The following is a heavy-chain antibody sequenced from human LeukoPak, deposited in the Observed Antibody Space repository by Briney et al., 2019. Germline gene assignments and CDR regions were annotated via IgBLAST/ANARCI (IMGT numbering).Heavy chain of an antibody. CDR2: INPSGGST. CDR1: GYTFTSYY. J-gene: IGHJ4*02. Sequence: GVSVKASCKASGYTFTSYYMHWVRQAPGQGLEWMGIINPSGGSTSYAQKFQGRVTMTRDTSTSTVYMELSSLRSEDTAVYYCARGIRGTAMVKYYFDYWGQGTLVTVSS. D-gene: IGHD5-18*01. V-gene: IGHV1-46*01. CDR3: ARGIRGTAMVKYYFDY.